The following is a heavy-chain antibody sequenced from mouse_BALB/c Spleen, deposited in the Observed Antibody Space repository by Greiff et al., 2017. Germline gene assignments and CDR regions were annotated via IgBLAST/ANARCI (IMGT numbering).Heavy chain of an antibody. CDR2: ISSGGSYT. D-gene: IGHD2-1*01. V-gene: IGHV5-9-3*01. J-gene: IGHJ4*01. CDR3: ARYYGNYYAMDY. CDR1: GFTFSSYA. Sequence: EVKLVESGGGLVKPGGSLKLSCAASGFTFSSYAMSWVRQTPEKRLEWVATISSGGSYTYYPDSVKGRFTISRDNAKNTLYLQMSSLRSEDTAMYYCARYYGNYYAMDYWGQGTSVTVSS.